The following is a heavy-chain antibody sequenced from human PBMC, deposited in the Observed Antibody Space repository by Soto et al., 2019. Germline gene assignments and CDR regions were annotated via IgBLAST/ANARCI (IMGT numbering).Heavy chain of an antibody. CDR3: AKDPRRTYIGYDRAY. Sequence: GSLRLSCAASGFTFSTYGMHWVRQAAGKGLEWVAVIWNDGVTKYYADSVKGRFTVSRDNSKNTLFLQMKSLRAEDTAVYYCAKDPRRTYIGYDRAYWGQGTLVTVS. CDR1: GFTFSTYG. J-gene: IGHJ4*02. CDR2: IWNDGVTK. D-gene: IGHD5-12*01. V-gene: IGHV3-33*06.